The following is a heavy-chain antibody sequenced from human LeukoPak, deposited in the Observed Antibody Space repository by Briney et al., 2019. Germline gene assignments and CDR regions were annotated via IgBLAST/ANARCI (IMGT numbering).Heavy chain of an antibody. CDR3: ARGAGPKAFDV. CDR1: GYTFTGNR. V-gene: IGHV1-2*02. J-gene: IGHJ3*01. Sequence: EASVKVSCKASGYTFTGNRLHWVRQAPGQGGEWMGWINPNNGGTSFAQNFQGRVTLTRDTSISTAYMELSTLRSDDTAVYYCARGAGPKAFDVWGQGTMVTVST. CDR2: INPNNGGT.